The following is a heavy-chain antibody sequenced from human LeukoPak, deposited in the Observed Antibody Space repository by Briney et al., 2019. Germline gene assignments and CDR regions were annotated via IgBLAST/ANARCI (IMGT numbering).Heavy chain of an antibody. D-gene: IGHD2-15*01. Sequence: GGSLRLSCSASGSPFSSYAMHWVRQAPGKGLEYVSAISDSGGSTYYADSVNGRFTIYRDNSKYTLYLQMSSLRAEVTAVYFCVRGYSFGPYGMDVWGQGTTVTVSS. CDR3: VRGYSFGPYGMDV. V-gene: IGHV3-64D*09. CDR2: ISDSGGST. CDR1: GSPFSSYA. J-gene: IGHJ6*02.